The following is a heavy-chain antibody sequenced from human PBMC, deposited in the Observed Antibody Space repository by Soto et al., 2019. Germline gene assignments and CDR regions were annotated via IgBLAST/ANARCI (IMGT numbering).Heavy chain of an antibody. CDR3: ARGTGTTLKYYYYGMDV. V-gene: IGHV4-31*03. Sequence: QVQLQESGPGLVKPSQTLSLTCTVSGGSISSGGYYWSWIRQHPGKVLEWIGYIYYSGSTYYNPSLKCRVTISVDTSKNQVSLKLSSVTAADTAVYYCARGTGTTLKYYYYGMDVWGQGTTVTVSS. D-gene: IGHD1-1*01. CDR1: GGSISSGGYY. J-gene: IGHJ6*02. CDR2: IYYSGST.